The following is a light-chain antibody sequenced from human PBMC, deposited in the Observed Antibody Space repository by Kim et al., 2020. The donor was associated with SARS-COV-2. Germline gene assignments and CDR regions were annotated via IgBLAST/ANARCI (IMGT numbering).Light chain of an antibody. Sequence: SPGQTARITCSGDALSKKYANWYQQKSGQAPVLVIYENTKRPTGIPERFSGSNSGTLATLIISGAQVEDEADYYCYSTFSTGNPRVFGGGTQLTVL. CDR2: ENT. J-gene: IGLJ3*02. CDR3: YSTFSTGNPRV. CDR1: ALSKKY. V-gene: IGLV3-10*01.